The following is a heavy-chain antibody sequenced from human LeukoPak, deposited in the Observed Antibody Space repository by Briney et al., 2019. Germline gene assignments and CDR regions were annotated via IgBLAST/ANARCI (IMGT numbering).Heavy chain of an antibody. Sequence: GGSLRLSCAASGFTVSSNYMSWVRQAPGKGLEWVSVIYSGGSTYYADSVKGRFTISRDNSKNTLYLQMNSLRAEDTAVYYCAKGITIFGVVTNVDYWGQGTLVTVSS. V-gene: IGHV3-53*05. CDR1: GFTVSSNY. D-gene: IGHD3-3*01. J-gene: IGHJ4*02. CDR2: IYSGGST. CDR3: AKGITIFGVVTNVDY.